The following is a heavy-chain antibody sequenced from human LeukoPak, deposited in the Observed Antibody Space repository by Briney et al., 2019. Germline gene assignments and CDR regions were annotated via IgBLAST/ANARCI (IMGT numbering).Heavy chain of an antibody. Sequence: SETLSLTCSVSGGSISSSSYYWGWIRQPPGKGLEWIGSIYYTGSEYYNPSLKSRVTISIDTSKSQFSLNLSSVTAADTAVYYCARERGYSGYDYFIDSPSDYWGQGTLVTVSS. D-gene: IGHD5-12*01. J-gene: IGHJ4*02. CDR2: IYYTGSE. V-gene: IGHV4-39*02. CDR3: ARERGYSGYDYFIDSPSDY. CDR1: GGSISSSSYY.